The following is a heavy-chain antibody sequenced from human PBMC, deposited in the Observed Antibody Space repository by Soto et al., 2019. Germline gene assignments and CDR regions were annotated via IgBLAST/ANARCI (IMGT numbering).Heavy chain of an antibody. CDR1: GYTFTSYA. V-gene: IGHV1-3*01. Sequence: ASVKVYCKASGYTFTSYAMHWVRQAPGQRLEWMGWINAGNGNTKYSQKFQGRVTITRDTSASTAYMELSSLRSEDTAVYYCARFGVAVAGFDYWGQGTLVTVSS. CDR2: INAGNGNT. D-gene: IGHD6-19*01. J-gene: IGHJ4*02. CDR3: ARFGVAVAGFDY.